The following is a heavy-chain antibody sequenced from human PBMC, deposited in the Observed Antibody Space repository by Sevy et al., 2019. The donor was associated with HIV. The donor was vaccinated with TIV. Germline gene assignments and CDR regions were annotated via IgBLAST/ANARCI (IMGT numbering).Heavy chain of an antibody. V-gene: IGHV3-23*01. CDR1: GFTFSSYA. D-gene: IGHD5-18*01. Sequence: GGSLRLSCAASGFTFSSYAMSWVRQAPGKGLEWVSAISGSGGSTYYADSVKGRFTISWDNSKNTLYLQMNSLRAEDTAVYYCAKFRVDTAMVGNYYYYYGMDVWGQGTTVTVSS. CDR3: AKFRVDTAMVGNYYYYYGMDV. J-gene: IGHJ6*02. CDR2: ISGSGGST.